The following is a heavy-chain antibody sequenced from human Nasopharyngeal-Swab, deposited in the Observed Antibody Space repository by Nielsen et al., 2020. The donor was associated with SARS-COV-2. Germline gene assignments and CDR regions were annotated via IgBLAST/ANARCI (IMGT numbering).Heavy chain of an antibody. CDR3: AKHRGWGSYRHDAFDI. CDR1: GGSISSYY. CDR2: IYYSGST. J-gene: IGHJ3*02. Sequence: SETLSLTCTVSGGSISSYYWSWVRQPPGKGLEWIGYIYYSGSTSYKPSHKSRVTMSVDTSKNQFSLKLSSVTAADTAVYYCAKHRGWGSYRHDAFDIWGQGTVVTVSS. V-gene: IGHV4-59*08. D-gene: IGHD3-16*02.